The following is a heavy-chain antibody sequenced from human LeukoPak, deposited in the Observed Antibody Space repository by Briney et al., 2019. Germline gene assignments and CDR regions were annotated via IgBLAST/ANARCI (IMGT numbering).Heavy chain of an antibody. CDR3: ARSSYDYGGIEGPFDY. CDR1: GFTLTYYA. J-gene: IGHJ4*02. Sequence: GGSLRLSCAASGFTLTYYAMHWVRQAPGKGLEWVAVTSYDGNKKYYADSVKGRFTISRDSSKNTLYLQMSSLRAEDTAVYYCARSSYDYGGIEGPFDYWGQGTLVTVPS. V-gene: IGHV3-30*15. CDR2: TSYDGNKK. D-gene: IGHD4-23*01.